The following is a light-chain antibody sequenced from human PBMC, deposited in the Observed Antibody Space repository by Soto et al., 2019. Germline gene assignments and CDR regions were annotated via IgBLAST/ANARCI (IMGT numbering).Light chain of an antibody. Sequence: IQMTQSPSSLSASVGDRVTITCQASQNINNYVNWYQQKPGRAPKLLIYDASNLEAGVPSRFRGSGSGKDFTFTISRLPHEDIATYYCQPYENLPTFGQGTRLEIK. V-gene: IGKV1-33*01. CDR2: DAS. CDR1: QNINNY. CDR3: QPYENLPT. J-gene: IGKJ5*01.